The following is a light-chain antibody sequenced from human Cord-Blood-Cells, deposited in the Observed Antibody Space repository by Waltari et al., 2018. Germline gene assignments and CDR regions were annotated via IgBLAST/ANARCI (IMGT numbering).Light chain of an antibody. J-gene: IGLJ1*01. Sequence: QSALPPPRSVSGSPRQSVAIPCTGTSSAVGGYHYVHWYQQHPAKAPKLMIYDVSNRPSGVPDRFSGSKSGNTASLTISGLQAEDEADYYCCSYAGSYTYVFGTGTKVTVL. V-gene: IGLV2-11*01. CDR2: DVS. CDR1: SSAVGGYHY. CDR3: CSYAGSYTYV.